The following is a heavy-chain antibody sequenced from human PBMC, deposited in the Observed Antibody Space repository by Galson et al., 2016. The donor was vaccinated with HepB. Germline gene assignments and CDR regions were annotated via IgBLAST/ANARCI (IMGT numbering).Heavy chain of an antibody. D-gene: IGHD6-19*01. Sequence: APGQGLEWLGGFIPMFATANYAQKFQGRVKMTADESTSTAYMELTSLRSEDTAVYYCARGGEWQLSSVWCQYYFDYWGQGTLVTVSS. CDR2: FIPMFATA. V-gene: IGHV1-69*01. CDR3: ARGGEWQLSSVWCQYYFDY. J-gene: IGHJ4*02.